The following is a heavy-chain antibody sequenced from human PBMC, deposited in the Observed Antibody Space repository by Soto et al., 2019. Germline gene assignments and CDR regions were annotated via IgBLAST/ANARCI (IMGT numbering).Heavy chain of an antibody. J-gene: IGHJ6*02. Sequence: EVQLVESGGGLVQPGGSLRISCAASGFTFSRYWMHWVRQAPGKGLVWVARIKYDGTNTAHADSVKGRFTIARDNATKTLYLQMNSLRVEDTALYYCARGVRNYSAVDVWGQGTTVTVSS. CDR3: ARGVRNYSAVDV. V-gene: IGHV3-74*01. CDR1: GFTFSRYW. CDR2: IKYDGTNT.